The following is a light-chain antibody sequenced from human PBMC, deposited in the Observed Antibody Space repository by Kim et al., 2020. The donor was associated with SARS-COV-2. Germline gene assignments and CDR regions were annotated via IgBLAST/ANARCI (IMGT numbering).Light chain of an antibody. CDR2: DAS. J-gene: IGKJ2*01. Sequence: EIQMTQSPSTLSASVGDKVTITCRASQNIISWLAWYQQKPGKAPRLLIYDASTLQSGVPSRFIGSGSGTEFSLTISGLQPDDFATYFCHQYSSYLYTFGQGTKLKI. CDR3: HQYSSYLYT. CDR1: QNIISW. V-gene: IGKV1-5*01.